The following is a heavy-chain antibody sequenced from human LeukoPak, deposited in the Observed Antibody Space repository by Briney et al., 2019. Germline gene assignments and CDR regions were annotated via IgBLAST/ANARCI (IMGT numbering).Heavy chain of an antibody. J-gene: IGHJ4*02. D-gene: IGHD3-9*01. CDR2: IYHSGIT. V-gene: IGHV4-34*01. CDR1: GGSFSGYY. Sequence: PSETLSLTCAVYGGSFSGYYWSWIRQPPGKGLEWIGNIYHSGITYYTPSLKSRVTISVDTSKNQFYLNLSSVTAADTAVYYCARAVGAFDWLPLFDFWGQGALVTVSS. CDR3: ARAVGAFDWLPLFDF.